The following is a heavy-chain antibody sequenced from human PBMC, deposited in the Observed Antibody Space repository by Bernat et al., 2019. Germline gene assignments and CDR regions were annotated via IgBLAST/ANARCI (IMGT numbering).Heavy chain of an antibody. Sequence: QVQLQQWGAGLLKPSETLSLTCAVYGGSFSGYYWSWIRQPPGKGLEWIGEINHSGSTNYNPSLRSRVTISVDTAKNQLSLKLSSVTAADTGVYYWGGVGVNSAGPSDYWGQGTLVTVSS. CDR1: GGSFSGYY. V-gene: IGHV4-34*01. J-gene: IGHJ4*02. CDR2: INHSGST. CDR3: GGVGVNSAGPSDY. D-gene: IGHD2-8*02.